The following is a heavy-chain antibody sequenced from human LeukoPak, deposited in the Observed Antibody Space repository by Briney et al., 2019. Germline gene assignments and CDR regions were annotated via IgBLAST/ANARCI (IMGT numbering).Heavy chain of an antibody. CDR3: TRVGSGYYSYYFDY. CDR1: GFIFADYA. J-gene: IGHJ4*02. Sequence: GRSLRLSCTASGFIFADYAMTWVRQAPGKGLEWVGSLRGKAYGGTTQYAASVKGRFTISRDDYKSIAYLQMNSLKTEDTAVYYCTRVGSGYYSYYFDYWGQGALVTVSS. V-gene: IGHV3-49*04. D-gene: IGHD3-22*01. CDR2: LRGKAYGGTT.